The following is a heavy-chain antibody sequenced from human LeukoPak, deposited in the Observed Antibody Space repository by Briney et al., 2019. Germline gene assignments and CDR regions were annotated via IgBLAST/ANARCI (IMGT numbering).Heavy chain of an antibody. J-gene: IGHJ4*02. CDR1: GSSFTGYY. Sequence: GASVKVSCKASGSSFTGYYMHWVRQAPGQGLEWMGWISPTSGGTNYAQKFQGRVTMTRDTSISTAYMELSRLRSDDTAVYYCARDHEHSYDYWGQGTLVTVSS. V-gene: IGHV1-2*02. CDR2: ISPTSGGT. CDR3: ARDHEHSYDY.